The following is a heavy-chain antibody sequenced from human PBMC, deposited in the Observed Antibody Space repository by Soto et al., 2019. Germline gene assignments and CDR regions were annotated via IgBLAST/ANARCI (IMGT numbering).Heavy chain of an antibody. CDR3: ARGGETCGGDCYFDYGMDV. CDR1: GYSFTSDW. V-gene: IGHV5-51*01. J-gene: IGHJ6*02. Sequence: GESLKISCKGSGYSFTSDWTSWVRQMPGKGLEGRGIIYPGDSDTRYSPSFQGQVTISADKSISTAYLQWSSLKASDTAMYYCARGGETCGGDCYFDYGMDVWGQGTTVTVSS. D-gene: IGHD2-21*02. CDR2: IYPGDSDT.